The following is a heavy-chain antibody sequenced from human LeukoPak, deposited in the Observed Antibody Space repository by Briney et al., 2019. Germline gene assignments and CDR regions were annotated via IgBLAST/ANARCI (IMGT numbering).Heavy chain of an antibody. CDR2: IWYDGSNK. CDR3: ARDLSGPRSSYDSSGTDY. CDR1: GFTFSSYG. J-gene: IGHJ4*02. Sequence: QPGGSLRLSCAASGFTFSSYGMHWVRQAPGKGLEWVAVIWYDGSNKYYADSVKGRFTISRDNSKNTLYLQMNSLRAEDTAVYYCARDLSGPRSSYDSSGTDYWGQGTLVTVSS. D-gene: IGHD3-22*01. V-gene: IGHV3-33*01.